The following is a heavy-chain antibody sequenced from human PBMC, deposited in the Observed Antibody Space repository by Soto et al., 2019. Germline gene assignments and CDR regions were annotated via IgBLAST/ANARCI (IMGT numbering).Heavy chain of an antibody. Sequence: SVKVSCKASGFTFSTSAVQWVRQARGQRLEWIGWIFVGSGNTDYAQNFQERVTITRDMSTSTTYLELSSLRSEDTAVYYCATDRHCRTTTCYPYYFDYWGLGTPVTVSS. D-gene: IGHD2-2*01. J-gene: IGHJ4*02. CDR3: ATDRHCRTTTCYPYYFDY. V-gene: IGHV1-58*01. CDR1: GFTFSTSA. CDR2: IFVGSGNT.